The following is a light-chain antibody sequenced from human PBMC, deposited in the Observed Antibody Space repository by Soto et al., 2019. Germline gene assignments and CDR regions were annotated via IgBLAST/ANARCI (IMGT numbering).Light chain of an antibody. CDR2: DDN. CDR1: NSNIGSGYG. CDR3: QSYDSTLSASV. Sequence: QPVLTQPPSVSGAPGQRVTISCTGNNSNIGSGYGLHWYQQLPGIAPKLLIYDDNNRPSGVPDRFSGSKSDTSASLAITGLQAEDEADYYCQSYDSTLSASVFGGGTKLTVL. J-gene: IGLJ3*02. V-gene: IGLV1-40*01.